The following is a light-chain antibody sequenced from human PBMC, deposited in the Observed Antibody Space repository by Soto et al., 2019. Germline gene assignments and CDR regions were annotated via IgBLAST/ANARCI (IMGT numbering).Light chain of an antibody. Sequence: QSALTQPASVSGSPGQSITISCTGSSSDIGVFNYVSWYQQTPGNAPKIIIFEVTNRPSGVSNRFSGSKSGNTASLTISGLQAEDEADDYCSSFASTYTLLFGGGTKVTVL. CDR2: EVT. CDR1: SSDIGVFNY. J-gene: IGLJ2*01. V-gene: IGLV2-14*01. CDR3: SSFASTYTLL.